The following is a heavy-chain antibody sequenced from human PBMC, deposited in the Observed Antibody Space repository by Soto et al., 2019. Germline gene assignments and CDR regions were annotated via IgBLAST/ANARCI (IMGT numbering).Heavy chain of an antibody. CDR3: AREERANWGSHYYFDY. CDR1: GFTFSSYA. D-gene: IGHD7-27*01. CDR2: ISYDGSNK. J-gene: IGHJ4*02. V-gene: IGHV3-30-3*01. Sequence: GGSLRLSCAASGFTFSSYAMHWVRQAPGKGLEWVAVISYDGSNKYYADSVKGRFTISRDNSKNTLYLQVNSLRAEDTAVYYCAREERANWGSHYYFDYWGQGTLVTVSS.